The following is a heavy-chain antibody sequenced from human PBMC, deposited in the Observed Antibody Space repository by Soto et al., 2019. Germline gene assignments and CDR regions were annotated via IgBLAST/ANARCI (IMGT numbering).Heavy chain of an antibody. D-gene: IGHD2-15*01. J-gene: IGHJ4*02. CDR2: ISYDGSNK. CDR3: AKETYSGPLDY. Sequence: QVQLVESGGGVVQPGRSLRLSCAASGFTFSSYGMHWVRQAPGKGLGWVAVISYDGSNKYYADSVQGRFTISRDNSKNTLYLQMNSLGAEDTAVYYCAKETYSGPLDYWGQGTLVTVSS. V-gene: IGHV3-30*18. CDR1: GFTFSSYG.